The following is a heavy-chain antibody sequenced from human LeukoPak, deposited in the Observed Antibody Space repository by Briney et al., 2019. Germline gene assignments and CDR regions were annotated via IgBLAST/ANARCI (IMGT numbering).Heavy chain of an antibody. CDR2: ISSSSSTI. D-gene: IGHD5-12*01. Sequence: GGSLRLSCAASGFTFSSYSMNWVRQAPGKGLEWVSYISSSSSTIYYADSVKGRFTISRDNAKNSLYLQMNSLRAEDTAVYYCARDKSVATIGYYYYYMDVWGKGTTVTVSS. J-gene: IGHJ6*03. CDR1: GFTFSSYS. CDR3: ARDKSVATIGYYYYYMDV. V-gene: IGHV3-48*01.